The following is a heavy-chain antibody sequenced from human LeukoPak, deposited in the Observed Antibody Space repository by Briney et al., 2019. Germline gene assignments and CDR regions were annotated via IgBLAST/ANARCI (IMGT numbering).Heavy chain of an antibody. D-gene: IGHD5-18*01. V-gene: IGHV1-2*02. CDR2: INPDNGGT. J-gene: IGHJ4*02. CDR1: GYTFTGNC. Sequence: GASVKVSCKASGYTFTGNCVHWVRQAPGQGLEWMGCINPDNGGTKFAQKFQGRVTMTRDTSISTVTAYMELSRLRSDDTAVYYCARVSARGYSYVHYWGQGTLVTVSS. CDR3: ARVSARGYSYVHY.